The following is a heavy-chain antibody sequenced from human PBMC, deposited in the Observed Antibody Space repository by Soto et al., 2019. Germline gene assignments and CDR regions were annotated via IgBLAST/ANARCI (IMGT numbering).Heavy chain of an antibody. J-gene: IGHJ6*02. Sequence: EVQLLESGGGLVQPGGSLRLSCAASGFTFSSYAMSWVRQAPGKGLEWVSAISGSGGSTYYADSVKGRFTISRDNSKNTRNLQMNSLRADDTAVYYCAKDGEGYSGSWYNGMDVWGQGTTVTVSS. D-gene: IGHD6-13*01. CDR3: AKDGEGYSGSWYNGMDV. CDR1: GFTFSSYA. V-gene: IGHV3-23*01. CDR2: ISGSGGST.